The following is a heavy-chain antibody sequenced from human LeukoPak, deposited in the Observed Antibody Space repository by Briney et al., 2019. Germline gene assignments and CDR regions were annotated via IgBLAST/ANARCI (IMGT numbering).Heavy chain of an antibody. D-gene: IGHD2-2*01. V-gene: IGHV3-30*04. CDR1: GFTFSSYA. J-gene: IGHJ6*03. Sequence: GGSLRLSCAASGFTFSSYAMHWVRQAPGKGLEWVAVISYDGSNKYYADSVKGRFTISRDNSKNTLYLQMNSLRAEDTAVYYCARGVGVVVPAAIGRAMDVWGKGTTVTVSS. CDR2: ISYDGSNK. CDR3: ARGVGVVVPAAIGRAMDV.